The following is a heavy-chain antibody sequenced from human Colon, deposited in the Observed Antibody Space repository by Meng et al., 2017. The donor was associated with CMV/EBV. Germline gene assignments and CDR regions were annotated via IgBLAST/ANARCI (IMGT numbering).Heavy chain of an antibody. V-gene: IGHV1-2*02. D-gene: IGHD3-3*01. CDR2: INPKSGDT. CDR3: ARDLWSGSSDYFDY. CDR1: GYTFTGFY. J-gene: IGHJ4*02. Sequence: QVQRVQSGAEVKKPGASVKVSCKASGYTFTGFYIQWVRQAPGQGLEWMGWINPKSGDTIYEQKFQGRVTMTRDTSIRTVYMDLNSLRSDDTAVYFCARDLWSGSSDYFDYWGQGTLVTVSS.